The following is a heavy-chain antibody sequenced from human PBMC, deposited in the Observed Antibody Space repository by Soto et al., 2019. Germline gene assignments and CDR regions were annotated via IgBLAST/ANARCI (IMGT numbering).Heavy chain of an antibody. Sequence: QVQLQESGPGLVKPSETLSLTCTVSGGSISSYYWSWIRQPPGKGLEWIGYIYYSGSTNYNPPLMSRVTRSVDTSKNPFSLKLSSVTAADTAVYYCARHVQWLVTFDYWGQGTLVTVSS. CDR1: GGSISSYY. J-gene: IGHJ4*02. CDR3: ARHVQWLVTFDY. D-gene: IGHD6-19*01. V-gene: IGHV4-59*08. CDR2: IYYSGST.